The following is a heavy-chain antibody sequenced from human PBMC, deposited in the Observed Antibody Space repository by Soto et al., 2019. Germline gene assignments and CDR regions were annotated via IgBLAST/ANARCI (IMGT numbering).Heavy chain of an antibody. CDR3: ARDGLLFSGPYRPSRFDY. D-gene: IGHD3-16*02. Sequence: DVQLVESGGGWVQPGRSLRLSCAASGFKFSDYWMSWVRQAPGKGLEWVGNIKHDTSEAHYADSVKGRFTIPRDNIKNFLFLQMRDLRADDTASYYCARDGLLFSGPYRPSRFDYWGLGALVTVSS. J-gene: IGHJ4*02. V-gene: IGHV3-7*03. CDR2: IKHDTSEA. CDR1: GFKFSDYW.